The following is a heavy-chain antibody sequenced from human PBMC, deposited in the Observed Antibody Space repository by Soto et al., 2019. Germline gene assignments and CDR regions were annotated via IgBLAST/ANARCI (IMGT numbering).Heavy chain of an antibody. V-gene: IGHV4-59*01. CDR1: GGSISNYY. J-gene: IGHJ5*02. CDR3: ARGGTPITIFGVVVSWFDP. D-gene: IGHD3-3*01. CDR2: IYFNGNT. Sequence: QVQLQESGPGLVNPSETLSLTCTVSGGSISNYYWSWIRQPPGKGLEWIGYIYFNGNTNYNPSLKDRVSISIDTSKNQFSLKLNSVTAADTAVYYCARGGTPITIFGVVVSWFDPWGQGTLVTVSS.